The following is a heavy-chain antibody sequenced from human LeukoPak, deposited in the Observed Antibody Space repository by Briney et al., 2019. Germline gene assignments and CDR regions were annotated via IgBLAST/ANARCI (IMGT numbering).Heavy chain of an antibody. V-gene: IGHV3-23*01. Sequence: GGSLRLSCAASGFTFSSYAMSWVRQAPGKGLEWVSAISGSGGSTYYADSVKGRFTISRDNSENTLYLQMNSLRAEDTAVYYCAKAASIAAARTSSSYFDYWGQGTLVTVSS. CDR3: AKAASIAAARTSSSYFDY. CDR1: GFTFSSYA. J-gene: IGHJ4*02. CDR2: ISGSGGST. D-gene: IGHD6-13*01.